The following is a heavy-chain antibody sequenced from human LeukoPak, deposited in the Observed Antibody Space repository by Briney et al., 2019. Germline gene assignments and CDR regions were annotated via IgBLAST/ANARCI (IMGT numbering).Heavy chain of an antibody. CDR1: GYTFTGYY. CDR2: INPNSGGT. J-gene: IGHJ3*02. Sequence: ASVKVSCKASGYTFTGYYMHWVRQAPGQGLEWMGWINPNSGGTNYAQKFQGRVTMTRDTSISTAYMELSRLRSDDTAVYYCARDRSRITIFGVVIKGHDAFDIWGQGTMVTVSS. D-gene: IGHD3-3*01. V-gene: IGHV1-2*02. CDR3: ARDRSRITIFGVVIKGHDAFDI.